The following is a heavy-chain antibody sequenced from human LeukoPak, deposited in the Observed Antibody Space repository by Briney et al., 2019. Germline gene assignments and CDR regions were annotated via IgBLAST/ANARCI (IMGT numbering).Heavy chain of an antibody. J-gene: IGHJ4*02. CDR2: IHPNNGGV. CDR3: VKDAPNGSVDF. D-gene: IGHD2-8*01. CDR1: GFTFERYV. Sequence: GGSLRLSCVTSGFTFERYVMHWMRLAPGKGLECVSSIHPNNGGVGYTASVKGRFAISRDNARNSLYLEMTSLRPEDTAVYYCVKDAPNGSVDFWGRGTLVTVSS. V-gene: IGHV3-9*01.